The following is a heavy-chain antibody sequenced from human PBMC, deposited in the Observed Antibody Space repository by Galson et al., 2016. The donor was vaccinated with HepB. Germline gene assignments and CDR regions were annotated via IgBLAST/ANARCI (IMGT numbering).Heavy chain of an antibody. Sequence: SVKVSCKVSGYTLTELSIHWVRQAPGKGLEWMAGFDPEDRKSVYAQKYQGRVTLTQDTSTDTAYMELSSLIFDDTAVYYCSPIDFDYWGQGTQVTVSS. V-gene: IGHV1-24*01. D-gene: IGHD1-26*01. CDR3: SPIDFDY. CDR1: GYTLTELS. J-gene: IGHJ4*02. CDR2: FDPEDRKS.